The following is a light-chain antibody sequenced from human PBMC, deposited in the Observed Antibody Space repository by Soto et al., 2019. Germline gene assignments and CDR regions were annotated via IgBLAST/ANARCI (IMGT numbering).Light chain of an antibody. J-gene: IGKJ2*01. V-gene: IGKV3-11*01. CDR1: QSVGSS. CDR2: AAS. Sequence: ETILTQSPATLSLSPAEGATLSCRASQSVGSSLAWYHQKPGQAPRLLIYAASSRATGIPARFSGSGSGTDFTLTISSLEPEDFAIYYCQQRSNWPGALGHGTKLEIK. CDR3: QQRSNWPGA.